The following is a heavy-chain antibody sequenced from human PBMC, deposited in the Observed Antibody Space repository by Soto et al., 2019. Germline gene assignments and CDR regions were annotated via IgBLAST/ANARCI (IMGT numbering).Heavy chain of an antibody. J-gene: IGHJ4*02. V-gene: IGHV3-30-3*01. Sequence: GSLRLSCAASGFTFSSYAMHWVRQAPGKGLEWVAVISYDGSNKYYADSVKGRFTISRDNSKNTLYLQMNSLRAEDTAVYYCARVKQLVFDYWGQGTLVTVSS. CDR2: ISYDGSNK. CDR3: ARVKQLVFDY. D-gene: IGHD6-13*01. CDR1: GFTFSSYA.